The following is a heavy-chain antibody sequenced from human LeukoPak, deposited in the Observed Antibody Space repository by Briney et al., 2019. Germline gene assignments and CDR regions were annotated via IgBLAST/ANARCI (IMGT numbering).Heavy chain of an antibody. V-gene: IGHV4-59*05. CDR2: IYYSGST. CDR3: ASRGLVFGFFDY. J-gene: IGHJ4*02. D-gene: IGHD6-19*01. CDR1: GFTFSGFW. Sequence: GSLRLSCAVSGFTFSGFWMSWSRQAPGKGLEWIGSIYYSGSTYYNPSLKSRVTISVDTSKNQFSLKLSSVTAADTAVYYCASRGLVFGFFDYWAREPWSPSPQ.